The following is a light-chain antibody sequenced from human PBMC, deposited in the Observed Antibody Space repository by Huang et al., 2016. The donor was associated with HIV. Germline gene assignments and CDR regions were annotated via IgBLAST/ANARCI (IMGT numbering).Light chain of an antibody. CDR2: AAS. CDR3: QQANSFSSLS. CDR1: QPIRNW. J-gene: IGKJ4*01. V-gene: IGKV1-12*02. Sequence: DIQMTQSPSSVAASVGDRVTITCRASQPIRNWLAWYQQRPGKAPKLLIYAASTLQSGVPSRFSGSGSGTNFTLTISSLQPEDFAIYYCQQANSFSSLSFGGGTKVEIK.